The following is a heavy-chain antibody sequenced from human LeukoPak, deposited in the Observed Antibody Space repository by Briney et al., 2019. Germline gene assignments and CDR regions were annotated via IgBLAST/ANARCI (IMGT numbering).Heavy chain of an antibody. D-gene: IGHD3-10*01. J-gene: IGHJ4*02. CDR1: GFTLSNYA. CDR3: AKRGVVVRGVLVCGFHKEAYYFDH. V-gene: IGHV3-23*01. CDR2: IRESGGGT. Sequence: GGSLRLSCAASGFTLSNYAMNWVRQTPGKGLEWVSDIRESGGGTYYTDSVKGRFTISRDNAKNTLYLQMNSLRAEDTAVYYCAKRGVVVRGVLVCGFHKEAYYFDHWGQGSLVTVSS.